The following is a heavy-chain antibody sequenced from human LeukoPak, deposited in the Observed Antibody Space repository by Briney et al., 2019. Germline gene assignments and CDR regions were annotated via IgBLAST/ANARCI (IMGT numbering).Heavy chain of an antibody. CDR3: ARGLMSAVGVGYFDY. J-gene: IGHJ4*02. CDR2: INPNSGYT. V-gene: IGHV1-2*02. CDR1: GYTFTPYY. Sequence: GASVKVSCKASGYTFTPYYIHWVRQAPGPGLEWLGWINPNSGYTNYAQQFQGKVTMTRDTSIPTAYMELSRLKSDDTAVYYCARGLMSAVGVGYFDYWGQGTLVTVSS. D-gene: IGHD1-26*01.